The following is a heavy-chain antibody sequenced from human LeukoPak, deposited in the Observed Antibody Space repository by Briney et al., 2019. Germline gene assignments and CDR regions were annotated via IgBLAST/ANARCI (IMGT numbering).Heavy chain of an antibody. CDR2: IWYDGSNK. CDR3: ARDPIAAAGTVIWYNWFDP. CDR1: GFTFRCYG. J-gene: IGHJ5*02. D-gene: IGHD6-13*01. V-gene: IGHV3-33*01. Sequence: GRSLRLSCAASGFTFRCYGMHWVRQAPGKGLEWVAVIWYDGSNKYYADSVKGRFTISRDNSKNTLYLQMNSLRAEDTAVYYCARDPIAAAGTVIWYNWFDPWGQGTLVTVSS.